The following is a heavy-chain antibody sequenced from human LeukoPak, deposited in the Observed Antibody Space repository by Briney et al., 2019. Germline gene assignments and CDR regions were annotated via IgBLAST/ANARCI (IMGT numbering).Heavy chain of an antibody. D-gene: IGHD3-9*01. J-gene: IGHJ6*02. CDR3: ARDRHTDILTGYYFGYYYYYGMDV. CDR1: GFTSSSYS. CDR2: ISSSSSTI. Sequence: GGSLRLSCAASGFTSSSYSMNWVRQAPGKGLEWVSYISSSSSTIYYADSVKGRFTISRDNAKNSLYLQMNSLRAEDTAVYYCARDRHTDILTGYYFGYYYYYGMDVWGQGTTVTVSS. V-gene: IGHV3-48*01.